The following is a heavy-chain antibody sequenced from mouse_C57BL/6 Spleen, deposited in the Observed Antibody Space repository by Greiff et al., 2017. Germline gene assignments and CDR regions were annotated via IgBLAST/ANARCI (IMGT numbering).Heavy chain of an antibody. D-gene: IGHD4-1*01. CDR1: GFTFSSYA. Sequence: EVQGVESGGGLVKPGGSLKLSCAASGFTFSSYAMSWVRQTPEKRLEWVATISDGGSYTYYPDNVKGRFTISRDNAKNNLYLQMSHLKSEDTAMYYCARDGAGTWYFDVWGTGTTVTVSS. CDR3: ARDGAGTWYFDV. CDR2: ISDGGSYT. J-gene: IGHJ1*03. V-gene: IGHV5-4*01.